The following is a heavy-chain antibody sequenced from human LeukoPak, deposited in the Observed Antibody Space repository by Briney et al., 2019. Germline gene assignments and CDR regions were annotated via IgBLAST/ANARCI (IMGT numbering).Heavy chain of an antibody. CDR2: IKQDGSEK. V-gene: IGHV3-7*01. CDR3: ARRYCSGGSCRYYYYYMDV. Sequence: GGSLRLSCAASGFTFSSYWMSWVRQAPGKGLEWVANIKQDGSEKYYVDSVKGRFTISRDNAKNSLYLQMNSLRAEDTAVYYCARRYCSGGSCRYYYYYMDVWGKGTTVTVSS. D-gene: IGHD2-15*01. J-gene: IGHJ6*03. CDR1: GFTFSSYW.